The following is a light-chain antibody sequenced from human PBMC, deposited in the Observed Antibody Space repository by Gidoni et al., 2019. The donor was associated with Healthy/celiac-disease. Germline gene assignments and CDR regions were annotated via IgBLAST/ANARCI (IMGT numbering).Light chain of an antibody. CDR3: QQYNSYST. CDR1: QSISSR. Sequence: DIQMTQSPSTLSASVGDRVTITCRASQSISSRLAWYQQKPGKAPKLLIYDASSLESGVPSRFSGSGSGTEFPLTISSLQPDDFATYYCQQYNSYSTFGQGTKLEIK. J-gene: IGKJ2*01. V-gene: IGKV1-5*01. CDR2: DAS.